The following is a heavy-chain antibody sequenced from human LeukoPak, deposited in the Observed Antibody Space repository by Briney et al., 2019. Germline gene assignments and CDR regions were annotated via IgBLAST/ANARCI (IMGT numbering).Heavy chain of an antibody. J-gene: IGHJ4*02. CDR1: GFTFSSYE. CDR3: ARESKGERYFDY. V-gene: IGHV3-48*03. CDR2: ISSSGSTI. Sequence: GGSLRLSCAASGFTFSSYEMNWVRQAPGKGLEWVSYISSSGSTIYYADSVKGRFTISRDNAKNSLYLQMNSLRAEDTAVYYCARESKGERYFDYWGQGTLVTVSS. D-gene: IGHD2-21*01.